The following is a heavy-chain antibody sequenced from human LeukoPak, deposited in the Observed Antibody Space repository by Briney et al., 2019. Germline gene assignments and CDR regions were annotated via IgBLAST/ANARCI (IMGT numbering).Heavy chain of an antibody. CDR1: GFTFGDYA. CDR3: TREPEVIPAATTFDY. V-gene: IGHV3-49*04. D-gene: IGHD2-2*01. CDR2: IGTKAHGGTT. J-gene: IGHJ4*02. Sequence: GGSLRLSCTASGFTFGDYAMNWVRQAPGKGLEWVGFIGTKAHGGTTEYATSVKGRVTASRDDSKSSVYLQMNSLETEDTAVYYCTREPEVIPAATTFDYWGQGTLVTVSS.